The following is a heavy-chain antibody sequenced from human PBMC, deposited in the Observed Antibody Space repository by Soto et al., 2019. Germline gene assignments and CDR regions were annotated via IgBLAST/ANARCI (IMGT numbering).Heavy chain of an antibody. CDR3: ARDWDTDY. CDR1: GYSFTNYG. J-gene: IGHJ4*02. Sequence: QIQLVQSGAEVREPGASVKVSCKASGYSFTNYGINWVRQAPGQGFEWLGWISVYNDNTNYAQKFQGRVTMTRDTSTSTAYMELRRLTYDDTAVYYCARDWDTDYWGQGTLVTVSS. V-gene: IGHV1-18*01. CDR2: ISVYNDNT. D-gene: IGHD5-18*01.